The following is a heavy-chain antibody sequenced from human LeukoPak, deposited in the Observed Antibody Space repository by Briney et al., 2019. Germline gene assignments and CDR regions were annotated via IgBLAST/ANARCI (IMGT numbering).Heavy chain of an antibody. Sequence: SETLSLTCTVSSGSISTGNYYWGWVRQPPGKALEWIGNIFYSGSTYYSPSLKSRVTISLDTSRNQFSLKLSSVTAADTAVYYCASLHYYDSSGYYPLDAFDIWGQGTMVTVSS. CDR2: IFYSGST. CDR3: ASLHYYDSSGYYPLDAFDI. J-gene: IGHJ3*02. CDR1: SGSISTGNYY. V-gene: IGHV4-39*07. D-gene: IGHD3-22*01.